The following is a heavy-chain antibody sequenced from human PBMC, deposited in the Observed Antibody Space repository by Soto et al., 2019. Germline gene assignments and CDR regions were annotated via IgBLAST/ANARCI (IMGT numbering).Heavy chain of an antibody. CDR3: AYIGYCSSTSCYDWFDP. CDR1: GYTLSSYG. D-gene: IGHD2-2*03. CDR2: ISVYNDNT. J-gene: IGHJ5*02. Sequence: QVRLVQSGAEVKKPGASVKVSCKASGYTLSSYGISWVRQAPGQGLEWMGWISVYNDNTNYAQKFQGRVSMTTDTSTSTAHMELRSLRSDDTAVYYCAYIGYCSSTSCYDWFDPWGQGTPVTVSS. V-gene: IGHV1-18*01.